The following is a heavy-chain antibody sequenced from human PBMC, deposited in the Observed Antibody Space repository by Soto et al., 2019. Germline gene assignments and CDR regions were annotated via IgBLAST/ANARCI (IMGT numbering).Heavy chain of an antibody. D-gene: IGHD3-10*01. CDR1: GGSVSSGSYY. CDR2: IYYSRST. CDR3: ARARITAYYFEY. Sequence: SETLSLTCTVSGGSVSSGSYYWSWIRQPPGKGLEWIGYIYYSRSTNYNSSLKSRVTISVDTAKYQFPLKQSSVTAADTAVYYCARARITAYYFEYWGQGPLVTVS. V-gene: IGHV4-61*01. J-gene: IGHJ4*02.